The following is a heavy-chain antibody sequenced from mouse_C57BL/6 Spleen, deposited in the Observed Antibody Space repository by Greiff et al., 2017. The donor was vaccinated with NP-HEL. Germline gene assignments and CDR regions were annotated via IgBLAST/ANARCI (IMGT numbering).Heavy chain of an antibody. CDR3: ARLGDYDGLTGFDY. CDR2: INPNNGGT. CDR1: GYTFTDYN. J-gene: IGHJ2*01. D-gene: IGHD2-4*01. Sequence: EVQLQQSGPELVKPGASVKIPCKASGYTFTDYNMDWVKQSHGKSLEWIGDINPNNGGTIYNQKFKGKATLTVDKSSSTAYMELRSLTSEDTAVYYCARLGDYDGLTGFDYWGQGTTLTVSS. V-gene: IGHV1-18*01.